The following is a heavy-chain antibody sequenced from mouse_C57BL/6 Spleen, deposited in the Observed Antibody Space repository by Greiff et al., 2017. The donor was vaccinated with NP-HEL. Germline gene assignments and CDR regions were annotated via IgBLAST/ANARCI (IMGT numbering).Heavy chain of an antibody. J-gene: IGHJ2*01. CDR2: FYPGSGSI. CDR3: ARHVYSNYYFDY. Sequence: QVQLKESGAELVKPGASVKLSCKASGYTFTESPIHWVKQRSGQGLEWIGWFYPGSGSIKYNEKFKDKATLTADKSSSTVYMELSRLTSEDSAVYFCARHVYSNYYFDYWGQGTTLTVSS. CDR1: GYTFTESP. V-gene: IGHV1-62-2*01. D-gene: IGHD2-5*01.